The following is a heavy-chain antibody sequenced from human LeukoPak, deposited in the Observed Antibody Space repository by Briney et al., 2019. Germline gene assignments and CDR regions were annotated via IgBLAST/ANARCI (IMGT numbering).Heavy chain of an antibody. D-gene: IGHD2-15*01. J-gene: IGHJ4*02. Sequence: GGSLRLSCTASGFTFSDYGMHWVRQPPGKGLEWVAIIWYDGSNKKYEDSVKGRFTISRDNSKNTLYLQMNSLRAEDTAVYYCARDLEGGYYFDYWGQGTLVTVSS. CDR1: GFTFSDYG. V-gene: IGHV3-33*01. CDR3: ARDLEGGYYFDY. CDR2: IWYDGSNK.